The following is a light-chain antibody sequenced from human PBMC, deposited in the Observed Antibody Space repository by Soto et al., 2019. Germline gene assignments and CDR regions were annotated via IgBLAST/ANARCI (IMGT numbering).Light chain of an antibody. V-gene: IGKV3-20*01. CDR2: GAS. CDR3: RHYDSSPST. CDR1: QSVSSSY. J-gene: IGKJ1*01. Sequence: EIVLTQSPGTLSLSPGERATLSCRASQSVSSSYLAWYQQKPGQAPRLLIYGASSRATGIPDRFSGSGSGRDFTLTIRRLEPEDFAVYYCRHYDSSPSTSGQGTKVDI.